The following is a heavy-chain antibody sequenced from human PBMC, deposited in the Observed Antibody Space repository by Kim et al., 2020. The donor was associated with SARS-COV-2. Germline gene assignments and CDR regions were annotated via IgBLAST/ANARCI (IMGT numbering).Heavy chain of an antibody. CDR1: GITFSNYA. CDR3: AKVPENYWYFDL. CDR2: IRVSGAT. Sequence: GGSLRLSCVASGITFSNYAMNWVRQAPGKGLEWVSSIRVSGATVYADSVKGRFTISRDNSKNTLYLQMNSLRAEDTALYYCAKVPENYWYFDLWGRGTLVTVSS. D-gene: IGHD3-10*01. V-gene: IGHV3-23*01. J-gene: IGHJ2*01.